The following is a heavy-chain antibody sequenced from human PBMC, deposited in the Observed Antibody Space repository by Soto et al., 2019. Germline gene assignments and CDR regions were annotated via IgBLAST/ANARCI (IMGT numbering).Heavy chain of an antibody. Sequence: QVQLVESGGGVVQPGRSLRLSCAASGFTFSSYAMHWVRQAPGKGLEWVAVISYDGSNKYYADSVKGRFTISRDNSKNTLYLQMNSLRAEDTAVYYCARAVLGDYVLDYWGQGTLVTVSS. CDR3: ARAVLGDYVLDY. D-gene: IGHD4-17*01. V-gene: IGHV3-30-3*01. CDR2: ISYDGSNK. J-gene: IGHJ4*02. CDR1: GFTFSSYA.